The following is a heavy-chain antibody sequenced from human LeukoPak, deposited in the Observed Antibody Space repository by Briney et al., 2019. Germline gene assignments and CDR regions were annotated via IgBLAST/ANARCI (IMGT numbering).Heavy chain of an antibody. CDR2: IIPIFGTA. D-gene: IGHD2-2*01. CDR3: ARSYCSSTSCKNSFDI. J-gene: IGHJ3*02. CDR1: GGTFSSYA. Sequence: SVKVSCKASGGTFSSYAISWVRQAPGQGLEWMGGIIPIFGTANYAQKFQGRVTITADESTSTAYMELSSLRSEDTAVYYCARSYCSSTSCKNSFDIWGQGTMVTVSS. V-gene: IGHV1-69*13.